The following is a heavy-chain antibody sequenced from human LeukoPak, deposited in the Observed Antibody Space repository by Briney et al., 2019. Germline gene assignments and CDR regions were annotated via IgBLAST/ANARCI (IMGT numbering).Heavy chain of an antibody. CDR2: IYSDNT. CDR1: GFTVSSNY. J-gene: IGHJ4*02. V-gene: IGHV3-53*01. CDR3: ARRAGAYSHPYDY. D-gene: IGHD4/OR15-4a*01. Sequence: GGSLRLSCAASGFTVSSNYMSWVRQAPGKGLEWVSFIYSDNTHYSDSVKGRFTISRDNSKNTLYLQMNSLRAEDTAVYYCARRAGAYSHPYDYWGQGTLVTVSS.